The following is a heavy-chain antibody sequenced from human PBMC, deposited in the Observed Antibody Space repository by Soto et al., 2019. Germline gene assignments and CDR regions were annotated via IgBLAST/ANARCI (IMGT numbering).Heavy chain of an antibody. V-gene: IGHV5-10-1*01. CDR3: ASRPHCSSTSCYEKYGMDV. CDR2: IDPSDSYT. D-gene: IGHD2-2*01. J-gene: IGHJ6*02. CDR1: GYSFTSYW. Sequence: GESLKISCKGSGYSFTSYWISWVRQMPGKGLEWMGRIDPSDSYTNYSPSFQGHVTISADKSISTAYLQWSSLKASDTAMYYCASRPHCSSTSCYEKYGMDVWGQGTTVTVSS.